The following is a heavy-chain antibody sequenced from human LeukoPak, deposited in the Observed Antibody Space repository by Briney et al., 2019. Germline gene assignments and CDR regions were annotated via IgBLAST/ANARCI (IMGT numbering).Heavy chain of an antibody. CDR1: GGSISSGGYY. D-gene: IGHD6-6*01. J-gene: IGHJ4*02. V-gene: IGHV4-31*03. Sequence: PSETLSLTCTVSGGSISSGGYYWSWIRQHPGTGLEWIGYIYYSGSTYYNPSLKSRVTISVDTSKNQFSLKLSSVTAADTAVYYCARSIGATEIDYWGQGTLVTVSS. CDR3: ARSIGATEIDY. CDR2: IYYSGST.